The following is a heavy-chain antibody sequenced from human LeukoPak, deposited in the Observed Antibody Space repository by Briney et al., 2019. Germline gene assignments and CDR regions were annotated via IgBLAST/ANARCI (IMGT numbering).Heavy chain of an antibody. J-gene: IGHJ4*02. CDR1: GFTFSSYE. Sequence: GGSLRLSCAASGFTFSSYEMNWVRQAPGKGLEWVSTISGSGGSTYYADSVKGRFTISRDNPKNTMYLQMNSLRAEDTAMYYCAKGEGGYNSFDYWGQGTLVAVSS. V-gene: IGHV3-23*01. CDR3: AKGEGGYNSFDY. CDR2: ISGSGGST. D-gene: IGHD5-24*01.